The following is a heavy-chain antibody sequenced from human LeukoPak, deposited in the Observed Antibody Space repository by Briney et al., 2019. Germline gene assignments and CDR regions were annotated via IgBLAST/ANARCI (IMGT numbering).Heavy chain of an antibody. CDR1: GFTVSSNY. D-gene: IGHD3-10*01. CDR2: IYSGGST. J-gene: IGHJ6*02. CDR3: AKAGFYYGSGNMSPLGIGYFTMDV. V-gene: IGHV3-66*01. Sequence: GGSLRLSCAASGFTVSSNYMSWVRQAPGKGLEWVSVIYSGGSTYYADSVKGRFTISRDNSKNTLYLQMNSLRAEDTAVYYCAKAGFYYGSGNMSPLGIGYFTMDVWGQGTTVTVSS.